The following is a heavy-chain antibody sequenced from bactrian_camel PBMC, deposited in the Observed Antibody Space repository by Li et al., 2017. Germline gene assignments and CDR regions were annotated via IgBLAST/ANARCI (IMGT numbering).Heavy chain of an antibody. CDR2: IDSDGRT. Sequence: HVQLVESGGGSVQAGGSLRLSCAVSGYTYSNCMGWFRQAPGKTRDWVAAIDSDGRTSYADSVKGRFAISKDNAKNTLYLQMDSLKPEDTAMYYCAAGGGSCRDFNYWGQGTQVTVSS. V-gene: IGHV3S53*01. CDR1: GYTYSNC. CDR3: AAGGGSCRDFNY. D-gene: IGHD6*01. J-gene: IGHJ6*01.